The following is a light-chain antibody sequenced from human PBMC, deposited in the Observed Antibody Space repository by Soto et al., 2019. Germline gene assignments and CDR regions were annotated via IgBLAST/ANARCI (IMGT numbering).Light chain of an antibody. Sequence: QSALTQPASVSGSPGQSITISCTGTSNDIGGYNYVSWYQQHPGKAPKLIIYDFNSRPSGVSNRFSGSKSGNTACLTISGLQAEDEADYYCNSYTSSNTRIFGGGTKVTVL. CDR2: DFN. V-gene: IGLV2-14*03. J-gene: IGLJ2*01. CDR1: SNDIGGYNY. CDR3: NSYTSSNTRI.